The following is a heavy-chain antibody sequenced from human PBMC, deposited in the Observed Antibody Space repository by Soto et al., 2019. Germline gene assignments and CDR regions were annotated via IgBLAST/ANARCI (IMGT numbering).Heavy chain of an antibody. J-gene: IGHJ6*02. CDR3: AKDRGSYRDYYYYGMDV. Sequence: LRLSCAASGFTFSSYAMSWVRQAPGKGLEWVSAISGSGGSTYYADSVKGRFTISRDNSKNTLYLQMNSLRAEDTAVYYCAKDRGSYRDYYYYGMDVWGQGTTVTVSS. CDR2: ISGSGGST. V-gene: IGHV3-23*01. D-gene: IGHD1-26*01. CDR1: GFTFSSYA.